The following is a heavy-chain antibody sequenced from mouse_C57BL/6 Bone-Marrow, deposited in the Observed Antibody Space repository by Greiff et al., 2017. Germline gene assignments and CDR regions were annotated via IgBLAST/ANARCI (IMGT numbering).Heavy chain of an antibody. D-gene: IGHD4-1*01. CDR2: IYPGNSAT. V-gene: IGHV1-5*01. CDR1: GYTFTSYW. CDR3: TRRNWVNLDY. J-gene: IGHJ2*01. Sequence: VQLQQSGPVLARPGASVKMSCKTSGYTFTSYWMHWVKQRPGQGLEWIGAIYPGNSATSYNQKFKGKAKLTAVTSALTAYMERSNLTNEDSAVYYCTRRNWVNLDYWGQGTTLTVSS.